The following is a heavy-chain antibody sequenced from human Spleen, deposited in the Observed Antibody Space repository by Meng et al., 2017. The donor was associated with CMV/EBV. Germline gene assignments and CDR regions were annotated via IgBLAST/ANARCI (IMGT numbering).Heavy chain of an antibody. V-gene: IGHV4-39*07. Sequence: SETLSLTCTVSGGSISSSSYYWGWIRQPPGKGLEWIGSIYYSGSTYYNPSLKSRVTISVDTSKNQFSLQLSSVTAADTAVYYCARGIQRDTTYYYDSSGYYYFPWGQGTLVTVSS. CDR2: IYYSGST. CDR1: GGSISSSSYY. J-gene: IGHJ5*02. CDR3: ARGIQRDTTYYYDSSGYYYFP. D-gene: IGHD3-22*01.